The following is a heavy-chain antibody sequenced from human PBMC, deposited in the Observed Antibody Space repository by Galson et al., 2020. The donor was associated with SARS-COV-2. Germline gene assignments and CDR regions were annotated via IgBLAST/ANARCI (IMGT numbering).Heavy chain of an antibody. V-gene: IGHV5-51*01. D-gene: IGHD5-12*01. Sequence: GESLKISCKGSGYSFTSYWIGWVRQMPGKGLEWMGLIYHGDSDTSYSQSFPGQVTISADKSISTAYLQWSSLKASDTAMYYCARGDGYSGYDLRGVGFYDYYGMDVWGQGTTVTVSS. CDR3: ARGDGYSGYDLRGVGFYDYYGMDV. J-gene: IGHJ6*02. CDR2: IYHGDSDT. CDR1: GYSFTSYW.